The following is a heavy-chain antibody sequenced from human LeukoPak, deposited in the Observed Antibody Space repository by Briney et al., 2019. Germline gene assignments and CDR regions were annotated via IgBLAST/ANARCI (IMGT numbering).Heavy chain of an antibody. Sequence: SVKVSCKASGGTFSSYAISWVRQAPGQGLEWMGGIIPIFGTANYAQKFQGRVTITADESTSTAYKELSSLRSEDTAVYYCASDLAGGWYYFDYWGQGTLVTASS. CDR2: IIPIFGTA. V-gene: IGHV1-69*13. CDR1: GGTFSSYA. J-gene: IGHJ4*02. CDR3: ASDLAGGWYYFDY. D-gene: IGHD6-19*01.